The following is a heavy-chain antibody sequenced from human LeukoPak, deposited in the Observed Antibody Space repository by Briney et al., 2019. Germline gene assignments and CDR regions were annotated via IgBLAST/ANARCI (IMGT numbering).Heavy chain of an antibody. CDR2: IFYTGST. J-gene: IGHJ4*02. V-gene: IGHV4-31*03. CDR3: ARSPGIWNEYGRLEY. Sequence: SETLSLTCTVSGDSFSSGGHYWIWLRQRPGKGLEWIGYIFYTGSTYYNPSLKSRVTISVDTSKNQFSLKLSSVTAADTAVYYCARSPGIWNEYGRLEYWGQGALVTVSS. D-gene: IGHD1-1*01. CDR1: GDSFSSGGHY.